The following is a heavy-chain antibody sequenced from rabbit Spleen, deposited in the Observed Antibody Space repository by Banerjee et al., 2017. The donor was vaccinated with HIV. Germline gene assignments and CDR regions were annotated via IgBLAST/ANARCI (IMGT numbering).Heavy chain of an antibody. Sequence: QSLEESGGDLVKPGASLTLTCTASGFSFSTNYWICWVRQAPGKGLEWIACAYTGNTDTWYASWAKGRFTISKTSSTTVTLQMTSLTSADTATYFCARDAAGREDFNLWGPGTLVTVS. D-gene: IGHD4-2*01. CDR1: GFSFSTNYW. CDR3: ARDAAGREDFNL. J-gene: IGHJ4*01. V-gene: IGHV1S40*01. CDR2: AYTGNTDT.